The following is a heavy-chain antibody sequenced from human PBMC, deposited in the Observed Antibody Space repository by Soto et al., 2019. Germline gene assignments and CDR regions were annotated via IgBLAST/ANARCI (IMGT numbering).Heavy chain of an antibody. CDR3: ARGEYSGYDYFLSYDY. CDR1: GFTFSSYW. Sequence: GGSLRLSCAASGFTFSSYWMSWVRQAPGKGLEWVANIKQDGSEKYYVDSVKGRFTISRDNAKNSLYLQMNSLRAEDTAVYYCARGEYSGYDYFLSYDYWGQGTLVTVSS. V-gene: IGHV3-7*01. D-gene: IGHD5-12*01. J-gene: IGHJ4*02. CDR2: IKQDGSEK.